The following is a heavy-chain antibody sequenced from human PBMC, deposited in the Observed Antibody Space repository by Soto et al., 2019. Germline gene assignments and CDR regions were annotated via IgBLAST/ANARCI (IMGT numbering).Heavy chain of an antibody. V-gene: IGHV3-30-3*01. Sequence: HVQLVESGGGVVQPGRSLRLSCAASGFTFSSYAMYWVRQAPGKGLEWVAVISYDGSNKHYADSVKGRFTISRDTPKNTLYLQMNSLRAEDTAVYYCARARGTYYDFWSGYDYDYWGLGTLVTVSS. CDR1: GFTFSSYA. D-gene: IGHD3-3*01. CDR3: ARARGTYYDFWSGYDYDY. CDR2: ISYDGSNK. J-gene: IGHJ4*02.